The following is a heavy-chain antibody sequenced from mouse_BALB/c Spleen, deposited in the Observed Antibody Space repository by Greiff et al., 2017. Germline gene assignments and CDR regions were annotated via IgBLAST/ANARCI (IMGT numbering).Heavy chain of an antibody. CDR2: INPYNDGT. Sequence: VQLQQSGPELVKPGASVKMSCKASGYTFTSYVMHWVKQKPGQGLEWIGYINPYNDGTKYNEKFKGKATLTSDKSSSTAYMELSSLTSEDSAVYYCAREGELGLFAYWGQGTLVTVSA. CDR1: GYTFTSYV. CDR3: AREGELGLFAY. D-gene: IGHD4-1*01. J-gene: IGHJ3*01. V-gene: IGHV1-14*01.